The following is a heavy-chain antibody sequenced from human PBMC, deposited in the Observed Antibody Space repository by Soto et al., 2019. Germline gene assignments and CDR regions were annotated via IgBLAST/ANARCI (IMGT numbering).Heavy chain of an antibody. CDR2: INHSGST. CDR3: ARFYGSGSYSTY. J-gene: IGHJ4*02. Sequence: SETLSLTCAVYGGSFSGYYWSWIRQPPGKGLEWIGEINHSGSTNYNPSLKSRVTISVDTSKNQFSPKLSSVTAADTAVYYCARFYGSGSYSTYWGQGTLVTVSS. D-gene: IGHD3-10*01. CDR1: GGSFSGYY. V-gene: IGHV4-34*01.